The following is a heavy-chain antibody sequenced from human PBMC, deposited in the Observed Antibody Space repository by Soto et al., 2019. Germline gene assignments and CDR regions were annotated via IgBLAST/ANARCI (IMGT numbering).Heavy chain of an antibody. CDR3: ARGNYSSSWYGAEENYYHYGMDV. J-gene: IGHJ6*02. V-gene: IGHV4-59*01. D-gene: IGHD6-13*01. CDR1: GDSISSSY. CDR2: ISYSGST. Sequence: SETLSLTCSVSGDSISSSYWAWIRQPPGKGLEWIGYISYSGSTNYNPSLKSRVTISVDTSKNQFSLKLSSVTAADTAVYYCARGNYSSSWYGAEENYYHYGMDVWGQGTTVTSP.